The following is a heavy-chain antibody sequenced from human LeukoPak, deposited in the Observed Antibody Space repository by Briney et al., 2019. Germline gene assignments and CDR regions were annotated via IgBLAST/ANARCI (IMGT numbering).Heavy chain of an antibody. J-gene: IGHJ4*02. V-gene: IGHV3-53*04. CDR3: ARGDTYYYDSSGLNYFDY. CDR1: GFTVSSNY. D-gene: IGHD3-22*01. CDR2: IYSGGST. Sequence: GGSLRLSCAASGFTVSSNYMSWIRQAPGKGLEWVSVIYSGGSTYYADSVKGRFTISRHNSKNTLYLQMNSLRAEDTAVYYCARGDTYYYDSSGLNYFDYWGQGTLVTVSS.